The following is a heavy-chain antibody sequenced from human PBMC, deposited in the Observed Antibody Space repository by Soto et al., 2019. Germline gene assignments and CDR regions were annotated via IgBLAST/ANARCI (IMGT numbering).Heavy chain of an antibody. CDR1: GFTFSSYA. V-gene: IGHV3-23*01. CDR3: AKVRYGAVAGFDY. Sequence: GSLRLSCAASGFTFSSYAMSWVRQAPGKGLEWVSAISGSGGSTYYADSVKDRFTISRDNSKNTLYLQMNSLRAEDTAVYYCAKVRYGAVAGFDYWGQGTLVTVSS. D-gene: IGHD6-19*01. J-gene: IGHJ4*02. CDR2: ISGSGGST.